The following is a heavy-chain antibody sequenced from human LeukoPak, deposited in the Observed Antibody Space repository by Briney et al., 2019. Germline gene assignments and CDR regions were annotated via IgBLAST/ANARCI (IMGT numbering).Heavy chain of an antibody. D-gene: IGHD5-18*01. CDR3: ARGGGYSYGQKYYFDY. V-gene: IGHV3-23*01. Sequence: PGGSLRLSCAASGFTFSSYAMSWVRQAPGKGLEWVSAISGSGGSTYYADSVKGRFTISRDNAKNSLYLQMNSLRAEDTAVYYCARGGGYSYGQKYYFDYWGQGTLVTVSS. CDR2: ISGSGGST. CDR1: GFTFSSYA. J-gene: IGHJ4*02.